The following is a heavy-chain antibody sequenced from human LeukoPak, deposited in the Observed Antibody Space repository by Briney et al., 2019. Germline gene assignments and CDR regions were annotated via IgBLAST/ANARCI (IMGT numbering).Heavy chain of an antibody. Sequence: GGSLRLSCAASGFTFTTYWMYWVRQAPGKGLVWVSHINSDGSTTSYADSVKGRFTISRDNAKNTLYLQMNSLRAEDTAVYYCARDAVDTANAVWGQGTTVTVSS. CDR3: ARDAVDTANAV. CDR1: GFTFTTYW. J-gene: IGHJ6*02. V-gene: IGHV3-74*01. D-gene: IGHD5-18*01. CDR2: INSDGSTT.